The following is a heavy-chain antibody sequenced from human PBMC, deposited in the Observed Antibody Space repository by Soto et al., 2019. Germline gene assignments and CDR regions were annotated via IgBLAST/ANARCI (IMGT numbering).Heavy chain of an antibody. CDR1: GGIFTNNA. V-gene: IGHV1-69*01. CDR3: ATGGHNDGYNFYHGMDV. J-gene: IGHJ6*02. Sequence: QVQVVQSGAEVKKPGSSVKVSCKVSGGIFTNNAISWVRQAPGQGLEWLGGVVPLFDTAYYAQIFRGRLRISVDGATTTAYMELSGLTSADTAVYFCATGGHNDGYNFYHGMDVWGQGTTVTV. CDR2: VVPLFDTA. D-gene: IGHD5-18*01.